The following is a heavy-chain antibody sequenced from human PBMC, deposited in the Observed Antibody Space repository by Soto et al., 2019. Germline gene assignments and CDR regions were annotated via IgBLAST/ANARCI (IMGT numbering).Heavy chain of an antibody. V-gene: IGHV1-24*01. Sequence: QVQLVQSGAEVKKPGASVKVSCKVSGYTLTELSMHWVRQAPGKGLEWMGGFDPEDGETIYAQKFQGRVTMTEDTSTDTAYMELSSLISEDTAVYYCATDLDYYGSGSTGVNAFDIWGQGTMVTVSS. CDR1: GYTLTELS. CDR2: FDPEDGET. CDR3: ATDLDYYGSGSTGVNAFDI. D-gene: IGHD3-10*01. J-gene: IGHJ3*02.